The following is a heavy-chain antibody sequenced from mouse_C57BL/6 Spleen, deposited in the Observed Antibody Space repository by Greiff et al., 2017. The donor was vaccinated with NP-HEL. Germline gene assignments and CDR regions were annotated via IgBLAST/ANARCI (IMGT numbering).Heavy chain of an antibody. D-gene: IGHD1-1*01. J-gene: IGHJ3*01. Sequence: EVQRVESGEGLVKPGGSLKLSCAASGFTFSSYAMSWVRQTPEKRLEWVAYISSGGDYIYYADTVKGRFTISRDNARNTLYLQMSSLKSEDTAMYYCTRDHYGPAWFAYWGQGTLVTVSA. V-gene: IGHV5-9-1*02. CDR3: TRDHYGPAWFAY. CDR1: GFTFSSYA. CDR2: ISSGGDYI.